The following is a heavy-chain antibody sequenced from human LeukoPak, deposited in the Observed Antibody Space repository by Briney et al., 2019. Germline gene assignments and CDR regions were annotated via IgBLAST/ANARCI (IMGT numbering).Heavy chain of an antibody. Sequence: GGSPRLSCAASGFTFSSYSMNWVRQAPGKGLEWVSSISSSSSYIYYADSVKGRFTISRDNAKNSPYLQMNSLRAEDTAVYYCARDLGYCSSTSCPGGAFDIWGQGTMVTVSS. J-gene: IGHJ3*02. V-gene: IGHV3-21*01. CDR1: GFTFSSYS. CDR3: ARDLGYCSSTSCPGGAFDI. CDR2: ISSSSSYI. D-gene: IGHD2-2*01.